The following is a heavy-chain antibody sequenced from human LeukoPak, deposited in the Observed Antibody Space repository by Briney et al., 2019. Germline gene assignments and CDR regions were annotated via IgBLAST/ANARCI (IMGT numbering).Heavy chain of an antibody. Sequence: ASVKVSCKASGYTFTGYYMHWVRQAPGQGLEWMGWINPNSGGTNYAQKFQGRVTMTRDTSISTAYMKLSRLRSDDTAVYYCARDFQKYYYGSGINYWGQGTLVTVSS. V-gene: IGHV1-2*02. CDR3: ARDFQKYYYGSGINY. CDR2: INPNSGGT. D-gene: IGHD3-10*01. CDR1: GYTFTGYY. J-gene: IGHJ4*02.